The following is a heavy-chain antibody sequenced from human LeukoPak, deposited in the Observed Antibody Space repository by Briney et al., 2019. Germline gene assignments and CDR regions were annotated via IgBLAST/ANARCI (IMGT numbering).Heavy chain of an antibody. CDR1: GYTFSTYY. CDR2: INPSGGST. Sequence: GASVKVSCKASGYTFSTYYLHWVRQAPGQGLEWMGIINPSGGSTSYAQKFQGRVTMTRDTSTSTVYMELSSLRSEDTAVYYCARVGVYGDDAFDIWGQGTMVTVSS. J-gene: IGHJ3*02. CDR3: ARVGVYGDDAFDI. V-gene: IGHV1-46*01. D-gene: IGHD5/OR15-5a*01.